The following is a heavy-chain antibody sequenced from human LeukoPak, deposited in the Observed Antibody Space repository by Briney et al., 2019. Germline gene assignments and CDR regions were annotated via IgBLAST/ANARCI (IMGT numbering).Heavy chain of an antibody. D-gene: IGHD1-14*01. J-gene: IGHJ4*02. CDR2: IYYSGST. V-gene: IGHV4-31*03. CDR1: GGSISSGGYY. Sequence: PSQTLSLTCTVSGGSISSGGYYWSWIRQHPGKGLEWIGYIYYSGSTYYNPSLKSRVTISVDTSKNQFSLKQSSVTAADTAVYYCARDTSGTATADYWGQGTLVTVSS. CDR3: ARDTSGTATADY.